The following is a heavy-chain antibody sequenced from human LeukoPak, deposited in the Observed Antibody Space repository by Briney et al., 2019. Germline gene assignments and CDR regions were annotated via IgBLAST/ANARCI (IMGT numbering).Heavy chain of an antibody. J-gene: IGHJ4*02. V-gene: IGHV4-38-2*02. CDR3: ASGGYNPYYFDY. D-gene: IGHD5-24*01. CDR1: GYSLSSCYY. Sequence: SETLSLTCTVSGYSLSSCYYWGWIRQPPGKGLGGVGSIYHSGSTYYNPSLKSRVTISVDTSKNQFSLKLSSVTAADTAVYYCASGGYNPYYFDYWGQGTLVTVSS. CDR2: IYHSGST.